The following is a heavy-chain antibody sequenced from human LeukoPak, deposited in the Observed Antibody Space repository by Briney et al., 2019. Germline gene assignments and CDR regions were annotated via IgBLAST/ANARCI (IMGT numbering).Heavy chain of an antibody. D-gene: IGHD3-16*01. CDR1: GFTFSSYS. CDR2: ISSSSSTI. V-gene: IGHV3-48*01. J-gene: IGHJ4*02. CDR3: ASSAGRAPYHFDY. Sequence: GGSLRLSCAASGFTFSSYSMNWVRQAPGKGLEWVSYISSSSSTIYYADSVKGRFTISRDNAKNSLYLQMNSLRAEDTAVYYCASSAGRAPYHFDYWGQGTLVTVSS.